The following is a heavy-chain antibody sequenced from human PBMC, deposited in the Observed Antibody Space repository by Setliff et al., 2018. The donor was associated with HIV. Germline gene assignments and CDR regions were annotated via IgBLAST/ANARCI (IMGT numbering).Heavy chain of an antibody. V-gene: IGHV1-18*04. Sequence: ASVKVSCKASGYTFTNYYMQWVRQAPGQGLEWMGWISAYNGNTNYAQKLQGRVTMTTDTSTSTAYMELRSLRSDDTAVYYCARPAMALDYAFDIWGQGTMVTVSS. CDR1: GYTFTNYY. CDR2: ISAYNGNT. D-gene: IGHD2-2*01. CDR3: ARPAMALDYAFDI. J-gene: IGHJ3*02.